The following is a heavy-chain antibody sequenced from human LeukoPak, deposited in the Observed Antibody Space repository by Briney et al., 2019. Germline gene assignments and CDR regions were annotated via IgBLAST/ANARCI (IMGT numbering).Heavy chain of an antibody. CDR2: ISSNGGST. CDR1: GFTFSRYA. J-gene: IGHJ4*02. Sequence: PGGSLRLSCSASGFTFSRYAMHWVRQAPGKGLEYVSGISSNGGSTYYADSVKGRFTTSRDNSKNTLYLQMSSLRAEDTAVYYCVKSGSYYNEPYYFDYWGQGTLVTVSS. D-gene: IGHD3-10*01. V-gene: IGHV3-64D*06. CDR3: VKSGSYYNEPYYFDY.